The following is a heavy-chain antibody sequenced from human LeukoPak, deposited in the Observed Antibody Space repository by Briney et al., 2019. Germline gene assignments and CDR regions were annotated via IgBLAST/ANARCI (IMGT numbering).Heavy chain of an antibody. CDR3: ARAKFDSSGYYYRGFDI. Sequence: GGSLRLSCAASGFTFSSYGMSWVRQAPGKGLEWVSAISGSGGSTYYADSVKGRFTISRDNSKNTLYLQMNSLRAEDTAVYYCARAKFDSSGYYYRGFDIWGQGTMVTVSS. V-gene: IGHV3-23*01. D-gene: IGHD3-22*01. CDR1: GFTFSSYG. CDR2: ISGSGGST. J-gene: IGHJ3*02.